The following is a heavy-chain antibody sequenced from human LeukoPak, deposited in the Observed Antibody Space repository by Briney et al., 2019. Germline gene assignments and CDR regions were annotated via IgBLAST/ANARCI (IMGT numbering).Heavy chain of an antibody. D-gene: IGHD3-22*01. J-gene: IGHJ4*02. CDR2: ISSSSSYI. Sequence: PGGSLRLSCAASGFTFSSYSMNWVRQAPGKGLEWVSSISSSSSYIYYADSVKGRFTISKDNAKNSLYLQMNSLRAEDTAVYYCAVHRYYDSSGYPSHPAIIDYWGQGTLVTVSS. CDR3: AVHRYYDSSGYPSHPAIIDY. CDR1: GFTFSSYS. V-gene: IGHV3-21*01.